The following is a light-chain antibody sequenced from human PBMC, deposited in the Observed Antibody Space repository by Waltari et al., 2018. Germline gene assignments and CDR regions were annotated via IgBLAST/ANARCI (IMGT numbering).Light chain of an antibody. CDR1: SSDVGGYNY. CDR2: DVS. Sequence: QSALTQPASVSGSPGQSITISCTGTSSDVGGYNYVSWYQQHPGKAPKLMIYDVSNRPSWVAYRFSCSKSGNTASLTISGLQAEDEADYYCSSYTSSSVVFGGGTKLTVL. V-gene: IGLV2-14*01. J-gene: IGLJ2*01. CDR3: SSYTSSSVV.